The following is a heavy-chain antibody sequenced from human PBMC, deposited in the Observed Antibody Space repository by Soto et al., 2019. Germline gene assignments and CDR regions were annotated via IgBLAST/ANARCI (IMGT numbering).Heavy chain of an antibody. J-gene: IGHJ5*02. Sequence: GSLRLSCAASVFTWSNAWMSWVRQAPGKGLEWVGRIKSKTDGGTTDYAAPVKGRFTISRDDSKNTLYLQMNSLKTEDTAVYYCTTDLVPAAGWLAWFDPWGQGTLVTVSS. CDR1: VFTWSNAW. V-gene: IGHV3-15*01. CDR3: TTDLVPAAGWLAWFDP. D-gene: IGHD2-2*01. CDR2: IKSKTDGGTT.